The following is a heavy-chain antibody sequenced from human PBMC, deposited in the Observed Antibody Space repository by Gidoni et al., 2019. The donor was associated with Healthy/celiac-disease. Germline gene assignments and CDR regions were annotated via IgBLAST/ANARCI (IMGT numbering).Heavy chain of an antibody. D-gene: IGHD3-10*01. Sequence: QVQLQESGPGLVKPSQTLSLTCTVSGGSTSSGSYYWSWIRQPAGKGLEWIGRIYTRGSTNYNPSLKSRVTISVDTSKNQFSLKLSSVTAADTAVYYCARDCGHYYGSGGIRWFDPWGQGTLVTVSS. CDR3: ARDCGHYYGSGGIRWFDP. CDR2: IYTRGST. V-gene: IGHV4-61*02. J-gene: IGHJ5*02. CDR1: GGSTSSGSYY.